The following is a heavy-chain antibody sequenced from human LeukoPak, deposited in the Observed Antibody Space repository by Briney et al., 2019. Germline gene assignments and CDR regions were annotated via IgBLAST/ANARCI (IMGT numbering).Heavy chain of an antibody. D-gene: IGHD3-10*01. CDR1: GGSISSYY. Sequence: SETLSLTCTVSGGSISSYYWSWIRQPPGKGLEWIGYIYYSGSTNYNPSLKSRVTISVDTSKNQFSLKLSSVTAADTAVCYCAKMVRGVVTPYYYYMDVWGKGTTVTISS. CDR3: AKMVRGVVTPYYYYMDV. J-gene: IGHJ6*03. V-gene: IGHV4-59*12. CDR2: IYYSGST.